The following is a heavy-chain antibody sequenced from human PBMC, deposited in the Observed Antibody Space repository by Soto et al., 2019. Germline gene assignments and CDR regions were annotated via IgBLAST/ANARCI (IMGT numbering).Heavy chain of an antibody. CDR3: ARDGSSSGPTDF. Sequence: GGSLRLSCAASGFAFNGYSMNWVRQAPGKGLEWVSYISSTSNTHYAKSVKGRFTISRDNARNSLYLHMNSLRDDDTAVYYCARDGSSSGPTDFWGQGTLVTVSS. D-gene: IGHD6-19*01. CDR1: GFAFNGYS. V-gene: IGHV3-48*02. CDR2: ISSTSNT. J-gene: IGHJ4*02.